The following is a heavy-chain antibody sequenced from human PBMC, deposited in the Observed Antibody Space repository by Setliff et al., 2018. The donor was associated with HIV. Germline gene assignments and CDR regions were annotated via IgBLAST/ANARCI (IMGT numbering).Heavy chain of an antibody. D-gene: IGHD6-13*01. CDR2: IFPGGAT. CDR3: ARHRYSSSINWFDP. V-gene: IGHV4-39*01. J-gene: IGHJ5*02. CDR1: GFSFRNSFYN. Sequence: PSETLSLTCNVSGFSFRNSFYNWGWIRQPPGKGLEWIGIIFPGGATNYNPSLTSRVTMSIDTSQNQFSLKLTSVTATDTAVYYCARHRYSSSINWFDPWGQGTLVTVSS.